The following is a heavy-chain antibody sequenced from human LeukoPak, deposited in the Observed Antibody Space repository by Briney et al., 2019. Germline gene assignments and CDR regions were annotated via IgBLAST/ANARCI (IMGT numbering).Heavy chain of an antibody. CDR1: GFTFSSYW. J-gene: IGHJ4*02. CDR3: ARSRWLDAFDY. D-gene: IGHD6-19*01. Sequence: SGGSLRLSCAASGFTFSSYWMTWVRQAPGKGLEWVANIKQDGGEKYYVDSAKGRFTISRDNAKNTLYLQMNSLRADDTAVYYCARSRWLDAFDYWGQGTLVTVSS. CDR2: IKQDGGEK. V-gene: IGHV3-7*01.